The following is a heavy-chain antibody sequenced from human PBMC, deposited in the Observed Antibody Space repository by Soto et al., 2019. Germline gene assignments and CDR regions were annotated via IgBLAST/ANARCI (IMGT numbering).Heavy chain of an antibody. Sequence: QVPLVQSGPEVKKPDASVKVSCKTSGYTFTSSGISWVRQAPGQGPEWMGWISGHNGVTNFARNFQDRVTLTIDSSTTTAYMEVRSLSFADTAIYYCARDQGGYGIFDDWGQGTLVTVSS. CDR1: GYTFTSSG. CDR2: ISGHNGVT. D-gene: IGHD5-12*01. V-gene: IGHV1-18*04. CDR3: ARDQGGYGIFDD. J-gene: IGHJ4*02.